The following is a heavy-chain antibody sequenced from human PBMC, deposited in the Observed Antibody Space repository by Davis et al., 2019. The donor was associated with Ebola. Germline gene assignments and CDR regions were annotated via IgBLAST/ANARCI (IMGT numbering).Heavy chain of an antibody. V-gene: IGHV1-2*02. CDR2: INPKSGGT. CDR3: AREDRDFDY. CDR1: GYTFTDYY. Sequence: ASVKVSCKASGYTFTDYYMFWVRQAPGQGLEWMGWINPKSGGTNYAQNFRGRVTMTRDMSIGTAYMELTRLTSDDTAIYYCAREDRDFDYWGQGTLVTVSS. J-gene: IGHJ4*02.